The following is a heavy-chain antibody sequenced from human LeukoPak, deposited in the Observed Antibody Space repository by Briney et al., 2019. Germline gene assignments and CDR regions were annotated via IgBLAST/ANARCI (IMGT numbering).Heavy chain of an antibody. CDR2: IYYSGST. CDR1: GGSISSYY. Sequence: SETQSLTCTVSGGSISSYYWSWIRQPPGKGLEWIGYIYYSGSTNYNPSLKSRVTISVDTSKNQFSLKLSSVTAADTAVYYCARWYYDSSGYRYFDYWGQGTLVIVSS. J-gene: IGHJ4*02. CDR3: ARWYYDSSGYRYFDY. V-gene: IGHV4-59*12. D-gene: IGHD3-22*01.